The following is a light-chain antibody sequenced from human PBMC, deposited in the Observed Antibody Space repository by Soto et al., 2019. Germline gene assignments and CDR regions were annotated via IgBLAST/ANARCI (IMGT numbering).Light chain of an antibody. CDR2: EVS. CDR3: NSYTSKSTGV. Sequence: QSALTQPASVSGSPGQSITISCTRTSSGVGGYNYVSWYQQHPGKAPKLIIYEVSNRPSGVSNRFSGSKSGNTASLTISGLQAEDEADYYCNSYTSKSTGVFGTGTKVTVL. J-gene: IGLJ1*01. CDR1: SSGVGGYNY. V-gene: IGLV2-14*01.